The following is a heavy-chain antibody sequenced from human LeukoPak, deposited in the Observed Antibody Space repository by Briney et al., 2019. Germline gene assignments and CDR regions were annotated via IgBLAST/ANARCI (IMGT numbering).Heavy chain of an antibody. Sequence: ASVKVSCKASGGTFSSYAISWVRQAPGQGLEWMGWINPNSGDTKIAQKFQGRVTMTRDTSISTAYMELSSLISDDTAVYYCARGPNYYDSSGFHYRDWGQGTLVTVSS. CDR3: ARGPNYYDSSGFHYRD. CDR2: INPNSGDT. CDR1: GGTFSSYA. D-gene: IGHD3-22*01. J-gene: IGHJ4*02. V-gene: IGHV1-2*02.